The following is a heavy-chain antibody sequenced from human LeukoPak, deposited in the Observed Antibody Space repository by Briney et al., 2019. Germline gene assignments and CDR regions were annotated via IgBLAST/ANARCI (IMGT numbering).Heavy chain of an antibody. CDR2: IYYSGST. D-gene: IGHD1-14*01. J-gene: IGHJ6*03. CDR1: GGSISSGGYY. V-gene: IGHV4-31*03. Sequence: NPSETLSLTCTVSGGSISSGGYYWSWIRQHPGKGLEWIGYIYYSGSTYYNPSLKSRVTISVDTSKNQFSLKLSSVTAADTAVYYCARAGRNYYYYMDVWGKGTTVTVSS. CDR3: ARAGRNYYYYMDV.